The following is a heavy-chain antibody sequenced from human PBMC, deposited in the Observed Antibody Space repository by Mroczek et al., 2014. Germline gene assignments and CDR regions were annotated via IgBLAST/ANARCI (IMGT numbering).Heavy chain of an antibody. V-gene: IGHV4-34*01. CDR2: INHSGST. D-gene: IGHD2-2*01. CDR1: GGSFSGYY. J-gene: IGHJ3*02. CDR3: ARDEDIVVVPAAYGAFDI. Sequence: QVQLQQWGAGLLKPSETLSLTCAVYGGSFSGYYWSWIRQPPGKGLEWIGEINHSGSTNYNPSLKSRVTISVDTSKNQFSLKLSSVTAADTAVYYCARDEDIVVVPAAYGAFDIWGQGTMVTVSS.